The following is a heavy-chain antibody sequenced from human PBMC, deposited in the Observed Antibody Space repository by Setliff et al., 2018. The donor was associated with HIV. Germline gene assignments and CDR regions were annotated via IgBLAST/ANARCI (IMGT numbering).Heavy chain of an antibody. CDR3: TRRRELPERRAEFDS. D-gene: IGHD1-26*01. V-gene: IGHV1-69*13. Sequence: GASVKVSCKASGDTFSSYGFHWVRQAPRQGLEWMGDIIPIFGTANYAQKFQGRVTITADEYMSMAYMELTSLTSEDTAVYYCTRRRELPERRAEFDSWGQGTLVTVSS. CDR1: GDTFSSYG. J-gene: IGHJ4*02. CDR2: IIPIFGTA.